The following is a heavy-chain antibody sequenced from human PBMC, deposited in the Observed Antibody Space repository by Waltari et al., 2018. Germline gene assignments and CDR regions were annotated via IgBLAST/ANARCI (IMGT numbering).Heavy chain of an antibody. CDR2: INHSGST. CDR1: GGSFSGYY. V-gene: IGHV4-34*01. CDR3: ARGIYVWGSYRHFDY. D-gene: IGHD3-16*02. Sequence: QVQLQQWGAGLLKPSETLSLTCAVYGGSFSGYYWSWIRQPPGKGLEWIGEINHSGSTNYNPSLKSRVTISVDTSKNQFSLKLSSVTAADTAVYYCARGIYVWGSYRHFDYWGQGTLVTVSS. J-gene: IGHJ4*02.